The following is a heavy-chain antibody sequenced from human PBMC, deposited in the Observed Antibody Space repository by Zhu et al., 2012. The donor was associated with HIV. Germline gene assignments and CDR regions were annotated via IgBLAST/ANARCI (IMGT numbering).Heavy chain of an antibody. CDR3: VRDLVVTAFPYHSYYMDV. CDR2: VHHGGTT. D-gene: IGHD2-21*02. CDR1: GGSISSNNW. V-gene: IGHV4-4*02. J-gene: IGHJ6*03. Sequence: QVQLQESGPGLVKPSGTLSLSCAVSGGSISSNNWWSWVRQPPGKGLEWIGEVHHGGTTHYSPSLKGRVTLSLDKSKNQFSLSLNSVTAADTAVYFCVRDLVVTAFPYHSYYMDVWGKGPRSSSP.